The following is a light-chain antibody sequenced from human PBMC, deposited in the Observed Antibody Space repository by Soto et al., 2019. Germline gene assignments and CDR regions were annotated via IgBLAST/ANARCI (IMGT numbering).Light chain of an antibody. Sequence: EIVVTQSPATLSVSPGERVTLSCRASQSVSSSLAWYQRRPGQAPRLLIYDTSTRAAGISARFSGSGSGTEFTLTISSLQYEDFEVYYCQQYIDWPPGTFGQGTAVESK. CDR1: QSVSSS. V-gene: IGKV3-15*01. J-gene: IGKJ1*01. CDR2: DTS. CDR3: QQYIDWPPGT.